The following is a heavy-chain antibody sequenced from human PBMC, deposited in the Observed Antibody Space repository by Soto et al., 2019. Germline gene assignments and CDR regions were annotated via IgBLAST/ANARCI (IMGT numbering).Heavy chain of an antibody. J-gene: IGHJ4*02. CDR3: AKERYSSRSPDFDY. CDR1: GFTFSTYG. Sequence: PGGSLRLSCAASGFTFSTYGMHWVRQAPGKGLEWVAVISYDGTNKYYANSVKGRFTISRDNSKNTLYLQMNSLRAGDTAVYYCAKERYSSRSPDFDYWGQGTLVTSPQ. D-gene: IGHD6-13*01. V-gene: IGHV3-30*18. CDR2: ISYDGTNK.